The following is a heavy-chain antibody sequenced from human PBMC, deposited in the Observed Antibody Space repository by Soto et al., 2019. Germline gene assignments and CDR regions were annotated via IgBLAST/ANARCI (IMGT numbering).Heavy chain of an antibody. J-gene: IGHJ6*02. D-gene: IGHD5-12*01. CDR3: ARDSGYDLGYYYYYGMDV. CDR1: GYSFTSYW. Sequence: GESLNISCKGSGYSFTSYWIGWVRQMPGKGLEWMGIIYPGDSDTRYSPSFQGQVTISADKSISTAYLQWSSLKASDTAMYYCARDSGYDLGYYYYYGMDVWGQGTTVTVSS. CDR2: IYPGDSDT. V-gene: IGHV5-51*01.